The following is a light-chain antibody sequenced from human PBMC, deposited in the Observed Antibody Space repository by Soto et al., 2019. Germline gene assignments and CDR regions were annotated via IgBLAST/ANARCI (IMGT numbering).Light chain of an antibody. CDR1: SSDVGSYNL. Sequence: QSVLTQPASVSGSPGQSVSISCTGTSSDVGSYNLVSWYQQHPDKAPKVLIFEGSKGPSGVSNRFSASKSGNTASLTISGLQAEDEADYYCCSYAGSSTLVFGGGTKLTVL. CDR2: EGS. V-gene: IGLV2-23*01. J-gene: IGLJ2*01. CDR3: CSYAGSSTLV.